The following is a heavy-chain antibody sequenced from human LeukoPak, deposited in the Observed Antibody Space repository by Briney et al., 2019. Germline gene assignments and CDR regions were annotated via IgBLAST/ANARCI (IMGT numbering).Heavy chain of an antibody. CDR3: ARLYYDSSGYYQICYFDY. D-gene: IGHD3-22*01. CDR2: IYYSGST. V-gene: IGHV4-39*01. J-gene: IGHJ4*02. Sequence: SETLSLTCTVSGGSISSSSYYWGWIRQPPGKGLEWIGSIYYSGSTYYNPSLKSRVTISVDTSKNQFSLNLSSVTAADTAVYYCARLYYDSSGYYQICYFDYWGQGTLVTVST. CDR1: GGSISSSSYY.